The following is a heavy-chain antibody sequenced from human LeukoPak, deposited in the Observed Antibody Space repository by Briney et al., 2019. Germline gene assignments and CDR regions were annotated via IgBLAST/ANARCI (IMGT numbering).Heavy chain of an antibody. CDR2: IYSDGSDK. Sequence: PGGSLRLSCAASGFTFSTAWMHWVRQAPGKGLVWVSRIYSDGSDKTYADSVRGRFTISRDNAKNTVYLQMNSLRAEDSAVYYCASGSGHALYFWGQGTMVTVSS. CDR1: GFTFSTAW. V-gene: IGHV3-74*01. J-gene: IGHJ3*01. CDR3: ASGSGHALYF. D-gene: IGHD3-10*01.